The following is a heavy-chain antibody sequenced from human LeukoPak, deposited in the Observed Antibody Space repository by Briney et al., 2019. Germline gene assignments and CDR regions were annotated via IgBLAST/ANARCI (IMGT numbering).Heavy chain of an antibody. CDR3: ARAPPVVGGIDY. D-gene: IGHD3-22*01. CDR2: INEDGSTT. J-gene: IGHJ4*02. V-gene: IGHV3-74*01. CDR1: GFTFSSNW. Sequence: GGSLRLSCAASGFTFSSNWMQWVRQAPGEGRVWVSRINEDGSTTNYADSVKGRSTIFRDNAKNTLYLQMNSLRAEDTAVYYCARAPPVVGGIDYWGQGTLVTVSS.